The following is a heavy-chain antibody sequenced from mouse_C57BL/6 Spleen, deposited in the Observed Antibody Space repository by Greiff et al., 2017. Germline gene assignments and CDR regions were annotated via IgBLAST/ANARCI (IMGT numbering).Heavy chain of an antibody. J-gene: IGHJ1*03. CDR3: ARNPLITTVVDWYFDV. CDR1: GYTFTSYW. CDR2: IDPNSGGT. D-gene: IGHD1-1*01. Sequence: QVQLKQPGAELVKPGASVKLSCKASGYTFTSYWMHWVKQRPGRGLEWIGRIDPNSGGTKYNEKFKSKATLTVDKPSSTAYMQLSSLTSEDSAVYYCARNPLITTVVDWYFDVWGTGTTVTVSS. V-gene: IGHV1-72*01.